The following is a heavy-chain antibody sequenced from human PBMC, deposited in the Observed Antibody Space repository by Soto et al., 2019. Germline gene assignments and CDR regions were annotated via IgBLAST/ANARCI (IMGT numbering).Heavy chain of an antibody. CDR1: GYTFTSYD. D-gene: IGHD3-3*01. Sequence: ASVKVSCKASGYTFTSYDINWVRQATGQGLEWMGWMNPNSGNTGYAQKFQGRVTMTRNTSISTAYMELSSLRSEDTAVYYCAISDLIYDFWSGYYPPPDALDIWGQGTMVTVSS. CDR3: AISDLIYDFWSGYYPPPDALDI. J-gene: IGHJ3*02. CDR2: MNPNSGNT. V-gene: IGHV1-8*01.